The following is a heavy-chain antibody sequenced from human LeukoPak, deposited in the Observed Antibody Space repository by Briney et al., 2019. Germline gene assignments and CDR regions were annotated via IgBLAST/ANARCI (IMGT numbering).Heavy chain of an antibody. D-gene: IGHD6-13*01. CDR1: GGSISSGSYY. CDR2: IYYSGST. Sequence: SETLSLTCTVSGGSISSGSYYWSWIRQPPGKGLEWIGNIYYSGSTNYNPSLKSRVTLSVDTSKNQFSLKLSSVTAADTAVYYCARGRIAAVIDYWGQGTLVTVSS. V-gene: IGHV4-61*01. CDR3: ARGRIAAVIDY. J-gene: IGHJ4*02.